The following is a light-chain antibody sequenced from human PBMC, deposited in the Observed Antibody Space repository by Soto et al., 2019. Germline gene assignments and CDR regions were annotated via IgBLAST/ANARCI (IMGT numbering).Light chain of an antibody. V-gene: IGKV3-20*01. CDR1: QSVSSRN. J-gene: IGKJ2*01. CDR3: LRYGDSPPAYT. CDR2: GAS. Sequence: EIVLTQSPGTLSLSPGERATLSSRACQSVSSRNLAWYRQKPGQAPSLLIYGASNRATGIPDRFSGSGSGTDFTLTISRLEPEDFAVYYCLRYGDSPPAYTFGQGTKLEI.